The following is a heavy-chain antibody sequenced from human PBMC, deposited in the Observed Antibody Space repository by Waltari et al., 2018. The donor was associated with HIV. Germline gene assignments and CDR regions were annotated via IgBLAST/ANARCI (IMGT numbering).Heavy chain of an antibody. V-gene: IGHV3-53*01. Sequence: EVQLVESGGGLIQPGGSLRLSCAASGFTVSSNYMSWVRQAPGKGREWVSVIYSGGSTYYADSVKGRFTISRDNSKNTLYLQMNSLRAEDTAVYYCARTIAVAGTGPYFQHWGQGTLVTVSS. CDR1: GFTVSSNY. CDR2: IYSGGST. D-gene: IGHD6-19*01. J-gene: IGHJ1*01. CDR3: ARTIAVAGTGPYFQH.